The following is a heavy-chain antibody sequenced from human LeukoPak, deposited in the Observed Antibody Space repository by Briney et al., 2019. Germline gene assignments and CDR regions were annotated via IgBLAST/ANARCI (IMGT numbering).Heavy chain of an antibody. CDR1: GLMFSSYW. D-gene: IGHD2/OR15-2a*01. CDR3: ASELKVLWRDYFDF. J-gene: IGHJ4*02. V-gene: IGHV3-7*01. Sequence: GGSLRLSCAASGLMFSSYWMTWVRQAPGKGLEWVANIKEDGREKYYVDSVKGRFTISRDNAKNSLYLQMNSLRAEDTAVYYCASELKVLWRDYFDFWGQGILVTVSS. CDR2: IKEDGREK.